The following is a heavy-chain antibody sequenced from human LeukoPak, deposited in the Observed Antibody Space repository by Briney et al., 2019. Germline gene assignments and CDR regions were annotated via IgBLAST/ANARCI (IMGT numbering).Heavy chain of an antibody. CDR1: GFTFDDYG. Sequence: GGSLRLSCAASGFTFDDYGMSWVRQAPGKGLEWVSGINWNGGSTGHADSVKGRFTISRDNAKNSLYLQMNSLRAEDTALYYCARVDVGYNWNSGDRWGQGTLVTVSS. D-gene: IGHD1-7*01. CDR2: INWNGGST. J-gene: IGHJ5*02. CDR3: ARVDVGYNWNSGDR. V-gene: IGHV3-20*04.